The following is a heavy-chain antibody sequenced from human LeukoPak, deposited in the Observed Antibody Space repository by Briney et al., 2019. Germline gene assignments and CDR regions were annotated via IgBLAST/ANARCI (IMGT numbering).Heavy chain of an antibody. V-gene: IGHV3-23*01. D-gene: IGHD2-15*01. Sequence: GGSLRLTCAASGFTLISYAMNWVRQAPGKGMEWVSSISESGGTTDYADSVKGRFTISRDNSKNTLYLQMNSLSAEDTAVYYCAKYIVATNSNLVAATRRYFDYWGQGTLVTVSS. CDR3: AKYIVATNSNLVAATRRYFDY. J-gene: IGHJ4*02. CDR2: ISESGGTT. CDR1: GFTLISYA.